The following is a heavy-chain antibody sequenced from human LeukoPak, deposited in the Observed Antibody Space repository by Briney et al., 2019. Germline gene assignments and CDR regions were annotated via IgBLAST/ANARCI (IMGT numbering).Heavy chain of an antibody. CDR2: IYYTGT. D-gene: IGHD2-15*01. J-gene: IGHJ4*02. Sequence: PSETLSLTCTVSGGSVTDYYWSWIRQSPGKGLEWIGYIYYTGTSYNPSLKSRVTISADTSKNQFSLKLISVTAADTAVYYCARDGWIDYWGQGTLVTVSS. V-gene: IGHV4-59*02. CDR1: GGSVTDYY. CDR3: ARDGWIDY.